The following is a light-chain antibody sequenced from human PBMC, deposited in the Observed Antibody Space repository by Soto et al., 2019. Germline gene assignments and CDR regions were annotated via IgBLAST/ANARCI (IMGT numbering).Light chain of an antibody. Sequence: DIQMTQSPATLSASVGDRASITCRASQDISRWLAWYQQKPGKAPKVLIWDASSLQRGVPSRFTGSGSGTEFTPTINGLQPDDFATYYCQQYNGYRTWTFGQGTKV. CDR1: QDISRW. CDR3: QQYNGYRTWT. J-gene: IGKJ1*01. CDR2: DAS. V-gene: IGKV1-5*01.